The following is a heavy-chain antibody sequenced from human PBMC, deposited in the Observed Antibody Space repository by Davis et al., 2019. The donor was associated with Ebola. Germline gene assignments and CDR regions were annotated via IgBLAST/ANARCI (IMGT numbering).Heavy chain of an antibody. CDR1: GFTFSNAW. CDR3: ARGYYGMDV. Sequence: PGGSLRLSCAASGFTFSNAWMSWVRQAPGKGLEWVAVIWYDGSNKYYADSVKGRFTISRDNSKNTLYLQMNSLRAEDTAVYYCARGYYGMDVWGQGTTVTVSS. V-gene: IGHV3-33*08. J-gene: IGHJ6*02. CDR2: IWYDGSNK.